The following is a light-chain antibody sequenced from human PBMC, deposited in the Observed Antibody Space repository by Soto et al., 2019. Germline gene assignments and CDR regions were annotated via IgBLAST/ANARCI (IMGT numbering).Light chain of an antibody. CDR3: QRYDSLPPT. CDR1: RDIGKF. V-gene: IGKV1-33*01. J-gene: IGKJ5*01. CDR2: DAS. Sequence: DIQMTQSPSSLSASVGDRVTITCQASRDIGKFLNWVQEKPGKAPKLLIYDASNLQTGVASRFSGSGSGTDFTFTITNRQPEDFATYYCQRYDSLPPTFGQGTRLEIK.